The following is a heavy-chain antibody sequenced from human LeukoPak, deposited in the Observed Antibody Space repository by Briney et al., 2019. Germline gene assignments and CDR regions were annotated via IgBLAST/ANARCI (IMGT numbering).Heavy chain of an antibody. V-gene: IGHV3-7*05. CDR2: IKQGGSEI. CDR3: ARDKSIPNLDAFDI. D-gene: IGHD1-14*01. CDR1: GFMFRSYW. J-gene: IGHJ3*02. Sequence: QSGGSLILSCAASGFMFRSYWMTWVRQAPGKGLEWVANIKQGGSEINYLDSVRGRFTISRDDTRNSLYLQMNSLRVEDTAVYYCARDKSIPNLDAFDIWGQGTMVTVSS.